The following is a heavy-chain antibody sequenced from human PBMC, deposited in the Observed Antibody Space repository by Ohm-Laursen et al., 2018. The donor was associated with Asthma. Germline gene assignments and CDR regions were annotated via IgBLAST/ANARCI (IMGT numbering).Heavy chain of an antibody. CDR3: ARGNAGSKVVSDY. D-gene: IGHD3-22*01. J-gene: IGHJ4*02. V-gene: IGHV3-21*01. Sequence: GSLRLSCTASGFTFSSYSMNWVRQAPGKGLEWVSSISSSSSYIYYADSLKGRFTISRDNAKNSLYLQMNSLRAEDTAVYYCARGNAGSKVVSDYWGQGTLVTVSS. CDR2: ISSSSSYI. CDR1: GFTFSSYS.